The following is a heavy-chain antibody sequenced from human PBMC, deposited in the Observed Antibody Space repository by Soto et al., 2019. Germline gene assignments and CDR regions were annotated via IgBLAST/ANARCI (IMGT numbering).Heavy chain of an antibody. D-gene: IGHD3-10*01. CDR2: VSTYNGNT. CDR3: TRGAGQGSGSYD. J-gene: IGHJ4*02. V-gene: IGHV1-18*01. CDR1: GYIFTSFG. Sequence: QVQLVQSGAEVKKPGASVKVSCKASGYIFTSFGITWVRQAPGQGLEWMGWVSTYNGNTKYAQKLQGRVTMSTDTSTSTVYMELRSLRSDDTAVYYCTRGAGQGSGSYDWGQGTLVTVSS.